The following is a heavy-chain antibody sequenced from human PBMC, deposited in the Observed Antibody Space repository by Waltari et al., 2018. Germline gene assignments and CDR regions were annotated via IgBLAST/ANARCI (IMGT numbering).Heavy chain of an antibody. J-gene: IGHJ4*02. D-gene: IGHD6-13*01. CDR2: ISYDGSNK. V-gene: IGHV3-30*18. CDR1: GFTFSSYG. CDR3: AKAGGLRQQLVPFDY. Sequence: QVQLVESGGGVVQPGRSLRLSCAASGFTFSSYGMPWVRQAQGKGLEWVAVISYDGSNKYYADSVKGRFTISRDNSKNTLYLQMNSLRAEDTAVYYCAKAGGLRQQLVPFDYWGQGTLVTVSS.